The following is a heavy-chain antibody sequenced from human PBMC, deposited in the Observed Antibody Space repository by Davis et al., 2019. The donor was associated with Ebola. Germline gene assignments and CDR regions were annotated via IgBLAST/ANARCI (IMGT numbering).Heavy chain of an antibody. J-gene: IGHJ4*02. CDR2: ISSSGSTI. CDR1: GFTFSVYY. CDR3: ARDSEDIVVVVAAMGFDY. Sequence: GGSLRLSCAASGFTFSVYYMSWIRQAPGKGLEWVSYISSSGSTIYYADSVKGRFTISRDNAKNSLYLQMNSLRAEDTAVYYCARDSEDIVVVVAAMGFDYWGQGTLVTVSS. D-gene: IGHD2-15*01. V-gene: IGHV3-11*01.